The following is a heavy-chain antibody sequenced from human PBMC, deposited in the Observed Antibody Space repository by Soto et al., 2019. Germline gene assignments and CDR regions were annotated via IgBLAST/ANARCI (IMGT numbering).Heavy chain of an antibody. J-gene: IGHJ5*02. CDR2: IYYSGST. Sequence: SETLSLTCTVSGGSITSSSYYWGWIRQPPGKGLEWIGSIYYSGSTYYNPSLKSRVTISVDTSKNQFSLKLSSVTAADTAVYYCATQEVGGSFVYTYDPWGQGTLVTVSS. CDR1: GGSITSSSYY. CDR3: ATQEVGGSFVYTYDP. V-gene: IGHV4-39*01. D-gene: IGHD1-26*01.